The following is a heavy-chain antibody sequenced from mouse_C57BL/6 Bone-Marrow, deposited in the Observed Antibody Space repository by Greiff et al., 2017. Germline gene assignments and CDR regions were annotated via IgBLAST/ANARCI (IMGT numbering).Heavy chain of an antibody. CDR3: ASVYYDYLY. V-gene: IGHV1-54*01. Sequence: VQLQQSGAELVRPGTSVKVSCKASGYAFTNYLIEWVKQRPGQGLEWIGVINPGSGGTNYNEKFKGKATLTADKSSSTAYMQLSSLTSEESAVYFCASVYYDYLYWGQGTTLTVSS. D-gene: IGHD2-4*01. CDR1: GYAFTNYL. CDR2: INPGSGGT. J-gene: IGHJ2*01.